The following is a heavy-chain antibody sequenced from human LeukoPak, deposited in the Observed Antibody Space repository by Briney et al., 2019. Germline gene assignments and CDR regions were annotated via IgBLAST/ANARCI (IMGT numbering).Heavy chain of an antibody. Sequence: ASVKVSCKASGYTFTSYYMHWVRQAPGQGLEWMGLINPTGGSTGYAQKFQGRVTMTRDMSTSTDYMELSSLRSEDTAIYYCARVYYSSSYDYWYFDLWGRGTLVTVSS. J-gene: IGHJ2*01. V-gene: IGHV1-46*01. CDR2: INPTGGST. CDR1: GYTFTSYY. CDR3: ARVYYSSSYDYWYFDL. D-gene: IGHD6-13*01.